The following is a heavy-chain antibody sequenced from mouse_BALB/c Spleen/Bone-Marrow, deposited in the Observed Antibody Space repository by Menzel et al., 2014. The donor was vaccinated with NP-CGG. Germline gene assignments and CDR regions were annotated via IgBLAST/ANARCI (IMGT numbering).Heavy chain of an antibody. V-gene: IGHV1S81*02. Sequence: QVQLLQSGAELVKPGASVKLSCKASGYTFTSYYMYWVKQRPGQGLEWFGEINPSNGGTNFNEKFKNKATLTVDKSSSTAYMQLSSLTSEDSAVYYCSRERRDALDYWGQGTSVTVSS. CDR3: SRERRDALDY. J-gene: IGHJ4*01. CDR1: GYTFTSYY. CDR2: INPSNGGT.